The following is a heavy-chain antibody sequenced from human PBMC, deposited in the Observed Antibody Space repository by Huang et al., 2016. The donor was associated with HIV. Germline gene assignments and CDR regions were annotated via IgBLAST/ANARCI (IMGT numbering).Heavy chain of an antibody. Sequence: EVQLAQSGAEVKKPGESLKISCKGSGFSFTNYWIGWVRQLPGKGLEWMGIIYPGDSDTKYSPSFQGQVTISADKSISTAYLQWSSLKASDTAMYYCARSTSGYYYRTDYWGQGTLVTVSS. CDR2: IYPGDSDT. CDR3: ARSTSGYYYRTDY. J-gene: IGHJ4*02. CDR1: GFSFTNYW. V-gene: IGHV5-51*01. D-gene: IGHD3-22*01.